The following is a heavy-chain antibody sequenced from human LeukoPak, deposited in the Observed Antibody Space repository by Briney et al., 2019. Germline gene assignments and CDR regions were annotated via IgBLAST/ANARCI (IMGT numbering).Heavy chain of an antibody. D-gene: IGHD3-3*01. Sequence: GGSLRLSCAASGFTFSSYGMHWVRQAPGKGLEWVAFIRYDGSNKYYADSVKGRFTISRDNSKNSLYLQMNSLRAEDTAVYYCARDPRITIFGVVTHTHNWFDPWGQGTLVTVSS. V-gene: IGHV3-30*02. CDR3: ARDPRITIFGVVTHTHNWFDP. J-gene: IGHJ5*02. CDR2: IRYDGSNK. CDR1: GFTFSSYG.